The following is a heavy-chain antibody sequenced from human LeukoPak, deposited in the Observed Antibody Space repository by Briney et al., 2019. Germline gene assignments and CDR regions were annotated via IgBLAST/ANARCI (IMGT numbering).Heavy chain of an antibody. Sequence: PSETLSLTCTVSGGSISSYYWSWIRQPPGKGLEWIGYIYYSGSTNYNPPLKSRVTISVDTSKNQFSLKLSSVTAADTAVYYCARDTPYYDILTGRDDHYYMDVWGKGTTVTVSS. J-gene: IGHJ6*03. CDR2: IYYSGST. V-gene: IGHV4-59*01. CDR1: GGSISSYY. CDR3: ARDTPYYDILTGRDDHYYMDV. D-gene: IGHD3-9*01.